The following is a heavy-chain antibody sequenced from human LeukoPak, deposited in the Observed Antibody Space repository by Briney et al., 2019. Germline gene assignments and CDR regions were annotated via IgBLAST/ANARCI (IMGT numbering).Heavy chain of an antibody. Sequence: ASVKVSCKASGYTFTGYMHWVRQAPGQGLEWMGWINPNSGGTNYAQKVQGRVTMTRDTSISTAYMELSRLRSDDTAVYYCARENYGDYASNWFDPWGQGTLVTVSS. CDR2: INPNSGGT. J-gene: IGHJ5*02. V-gene: IGHV1-2*02. CDR1: GYTFTGY. CDR3: ARENYGDYASNWFDP. D-gene: IGHD4-17*01.